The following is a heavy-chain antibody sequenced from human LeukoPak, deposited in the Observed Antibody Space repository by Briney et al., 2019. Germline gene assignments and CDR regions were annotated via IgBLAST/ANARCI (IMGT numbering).Heavy chain of an antibody. J-gene: IGHJ6*03. CDR3: RYSSSSYYYYMDV. Sequence: GGSLRLSCAASGFTFGSYSMSWVRQAPGKGLEWVANIKQDGSEKYYVDSVKGRFTISRDNAKNSLYLQMNSLRAEDTAVYYCRYSSSSYYYYMDVWGKGTTVTVSS. V-gene: IGHV3-7*01. D-gene: IGHD6-6*01. CDR1: GFTFGSYS. CDR2: IKQDGSEK.